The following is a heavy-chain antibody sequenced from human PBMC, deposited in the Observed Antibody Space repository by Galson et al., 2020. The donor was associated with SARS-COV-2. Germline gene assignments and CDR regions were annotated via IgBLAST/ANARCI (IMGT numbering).Heavy chain of an antibody. CDR3: AKDAPGSYDTHAFDI. D-gene: IGHD3-22*01. V-gene: IGHV3-33*06. CDR2: IWYDGSNK. Sequence: GASLRLSCAASGFTFSSYGMHWVRQAPGKGLEWVAVIWYDGSNKYYADTVKGRFTISRDNSKNTLYLQMNSLRAEDTAVYYCAKDAPGSYDTHAFDIWGQGTMVTVSS. CDR1: GFTFSSYG. J-gene: IGHJ3*02.